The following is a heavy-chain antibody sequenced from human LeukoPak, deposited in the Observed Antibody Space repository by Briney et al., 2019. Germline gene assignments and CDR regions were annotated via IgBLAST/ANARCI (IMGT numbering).Heavy chain of an antibody. V-gene: IGHV3-48*01. CDR1: GFTFSSYS. CDR3: AYSSGWFTKHFDY. CDR2: ISSSSSTI. D-gene: IGHD6-19*01. Sequence: PGGSLRLSCAASGFTFSSYSMNWVRQAPGKGLEWVSYISSSSSTIYYADSVKGRFTISRDNAKISLYLQMNSLRAEDTAVYYCAYSSGWFTKHFDYWGQGTLVTVSS. J-gene: IGHJ4*02.